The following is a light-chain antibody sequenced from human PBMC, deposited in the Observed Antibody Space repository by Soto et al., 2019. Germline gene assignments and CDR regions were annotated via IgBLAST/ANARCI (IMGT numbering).Light chain of an antibody. CDR2: AAS. V-gene: IGKV1-6*01. Sequence: AIQMTQSPSSLSASVGDTVTISCRASQGIRNDLGWYQQKPGKAPKLLICAASSLQSGVPSRFSGSGSGTDFTLTISSLQPEDFATYYCLQDYNYPWTFGQGTKVEIK. CDR3: LQDYNYPWT. CDR1: QGIRND. J-gene: IGKJ1*01.